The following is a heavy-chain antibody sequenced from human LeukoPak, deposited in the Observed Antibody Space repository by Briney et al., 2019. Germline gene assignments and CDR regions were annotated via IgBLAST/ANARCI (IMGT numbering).Heavy chain of an antibody. D-gene: IGHD3-10*01. Sequence: ASVKVSCKASGYTFTGYYMHWVRQAPGQGLEWMGWINPNSGGTNYAQKFQGRVTMTRDTSISTAYMELSRLRSDDTAVYYCARDPARTYGSTYYYYMDVWGKGTTVTVSS. CDR3: ARDPARTYGSTYYYYMDV. CDR1: GYTFTGYY. J-gene: IGHJ6*03. CDR2: INPNSGGT. V-gene: IGHV1-2*02.